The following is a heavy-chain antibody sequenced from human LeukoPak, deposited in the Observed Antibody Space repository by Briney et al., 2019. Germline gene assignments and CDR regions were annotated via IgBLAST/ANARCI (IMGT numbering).Heavy chain of an antibody. CDR2: INPSTGGT. CDR1: GYTFTSFF. V-gene: IGHV1-2*02. Sequence: ALVKVSCKASGYTFTSFFIHWVRRAPGQGLEWMGWINPSTGGTTFAQRFQGRVTMTRDTSISTAYLDLSGLTSDDAAIYYCTREVRYTRHYDYWGQGTPVTVSS. CDR3: TREVRYTRHYDY. J-gene: IGHJ4*02. D-gene: IGHD3-16*02.